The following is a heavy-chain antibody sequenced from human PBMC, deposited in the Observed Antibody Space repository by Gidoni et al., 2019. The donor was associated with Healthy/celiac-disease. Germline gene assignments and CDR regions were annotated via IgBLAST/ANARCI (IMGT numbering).Heavy chain of an antibody. V-gene: IGHV4-34*01. CDR2: INHSGST. CDR3: ARAGGVREIVVVTAAFDY. D-gene: IGHD2-21*02. Sequence: QVQLQQWGAGLLKPSETLSLTCAVYGGSFSGYYWSWIRQPPGKGLEWIGEINHSGSTNYNPSLKSRVTISVDTSKNQFSLKLSSVTAADTAVYYCARAGGVREIVVVTAAFDYWGQGTLVTVSS. CDR1: GGSFSGYY. J-gene: IGHJ4*02.